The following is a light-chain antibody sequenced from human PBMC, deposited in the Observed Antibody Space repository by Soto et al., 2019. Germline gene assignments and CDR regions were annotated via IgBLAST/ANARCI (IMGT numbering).Light chain of an antibody. CDR1: QTRSSW. V-gene: IGKV1-5*03. CDR3: QQSYSSPRT. CDR2: KAS. J-gene: IGKJ1*01. Sequence: DIRLAQSPSNLSGSLGDRVTLTCRASQTRSSWLAWYQQKTGKAPKLRTYKASTLKSGVPSRFSGSGSGTEFTLTISSLQPDDFATYYCQQSYSSPRTFGQVTKV.